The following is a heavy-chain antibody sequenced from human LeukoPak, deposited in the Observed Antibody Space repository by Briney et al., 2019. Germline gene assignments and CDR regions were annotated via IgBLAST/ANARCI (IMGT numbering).Heavy chain of an antibody. V-gene: IGHV4-30-2*01. J-gene: IGHJ4*02. D-gene: IGHD3-10*01. CDR3: ARGGGFYGSGTTHFDY. CDR1: GGSITSGAYA. Sequence: SETLSLTCAVSGGSITSGAYACSWIRQPPGKGLESIGYIYRRGSTSYKPSLKSRLSITIDKSKNQFSLNLRSVTAADTAFYYCARGGGFYGSGTTHFDYWGQGTLATVSS. CDR2: IYRRGST.